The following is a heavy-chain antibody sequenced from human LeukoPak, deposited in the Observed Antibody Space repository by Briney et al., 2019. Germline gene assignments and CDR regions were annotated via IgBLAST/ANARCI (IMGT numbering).Heavy chain of an antibody. J-gene: IGHJ4*02. Sequence: GGSLILSCAAAGFSFSSYAMHWCRQAPGKGLEWLAVISYDGSNKYYADSVKGRFTISRDNSKNTLYLQMNSLRAEDTAVYYCARDRGHYSDSSGYFSYWGQGTLVTVSS. V-gene: IGHV3-30*04. CDR2: ISYDGSNK. CDR3: ARDRGHYSDSSGYFSY. D-gene: IGHD3-22*01. CDR1: GFSFSSYA.